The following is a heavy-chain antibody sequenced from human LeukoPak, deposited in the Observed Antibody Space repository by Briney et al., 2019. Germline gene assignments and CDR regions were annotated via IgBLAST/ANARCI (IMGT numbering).Heavy chain of an antibody. J-gene: IGHJ6*02. CDR3: ARIAVADTFYYYYGMDV. V-gene: IGHV5-51*01. CDR1: GYSFTGYW. CDR2: IYPGDSDT. Sequence: GESLKISCKGSGYSFTGYWIGWVRQMPGKGLEWMGIIYPGDSDTRYSPSFQGQVTISADKSISTAYLQWSSLKASDTAMYYCARIAVADTFYYYYGMDVWGQGTTVTVSS. D-gene: IGHD6-19*01.